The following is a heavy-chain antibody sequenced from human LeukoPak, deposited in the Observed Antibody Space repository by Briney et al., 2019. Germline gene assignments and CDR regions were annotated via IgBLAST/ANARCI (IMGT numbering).Heavy chain of an antibody. Sequence: GRSLRLSCAASGFTFSSYAMHWVRQAPGKGLERVAVISYDGSSKYYADSVKGRFTISRDNSKNTLYLQMNSLRAEDTAVYYCARARSSYGYGDAFDIWGQGTMVTVSS. D-gene: IGHD5-18*01. CDR3: ARARSSYGYGDAFDI. CDR1: GFTFSSYA. V-gene: IGHV3-30*04. CDR2: ISYDGSSK. J-gene: IGHJ3*02.